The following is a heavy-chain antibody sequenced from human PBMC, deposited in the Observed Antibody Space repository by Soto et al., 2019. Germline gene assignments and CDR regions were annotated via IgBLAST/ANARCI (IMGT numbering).Heavy chain of an antibody. Sequence: GSLRLSCATSGFTFSSYALSWVRQAPGKGLEWVSGISGSGGSTYYADSVKGRFTISRDNSKNTLYLQMNSLRAEDTAVYYCAKDLRSSTYYYGMDVWGQGTTVTVSS. J-gene: IGHJ6*02. CDR1: GFTFSSYA. CDR2: ISGSGGST. D-gene: IGHD2-2*01. CDR3: AKDLRSSTYYYGMDV. V-gene: IGHV3-23*01.